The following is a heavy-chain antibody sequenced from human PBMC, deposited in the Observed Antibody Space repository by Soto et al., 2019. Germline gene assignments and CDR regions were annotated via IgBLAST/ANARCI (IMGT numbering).Heavy chain of an antibody. CDR2: ISGTVGST. CDR1: GFTFSGYA. V-gene: IGHV3-23*01. J-gene: IGHJ6*02. Sequence: PGGSLRLSCAASGFTFSGYAMSWVRQAAGKGLEWVSVISGTVGSTYDADSVKGRFSISRDNPKNTLYLQMNSLRVEDTAVYYCAKRDYGDYSDYSYGMDFWGQGTMVTVSS. D-gene: IGHD4-17*01. CDR3: AKRDYGDYSDYSYGMDF.